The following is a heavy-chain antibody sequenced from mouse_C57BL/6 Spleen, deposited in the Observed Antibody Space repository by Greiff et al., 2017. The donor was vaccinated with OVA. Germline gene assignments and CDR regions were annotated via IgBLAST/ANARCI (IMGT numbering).Heavy chain of an antibody. CDR3: ARGVAAQATESAMDY. V-gene: IGHV1-81*01. CDR2: IYPRSGNT. CDR1: GYTFTSYG. Sequence: VQLVESGAELARPGASVKLSCKASGYTFTSYGISWVKQRTGQGLEWIGEIYPRSGNTYYNEKFKGKATLTADKSSSTAYMELRSLTSEASAVYFCARGVAAQATESAMDYWGQGTSVTVSS. D-gene: IGHD3-2*02. J-gene: IGHJ4*01.